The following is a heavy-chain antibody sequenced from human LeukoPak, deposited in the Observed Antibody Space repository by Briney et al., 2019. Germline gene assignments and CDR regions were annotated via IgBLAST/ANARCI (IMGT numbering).Heavy chain of an antibody. J-gene: IGHJ5*02. D-gene: IGHD1-26*01. CDR2: ISGSGGLI. CDR3: AREGRVGATRGWFDP. CDR1: GFNISDYF. V-gene: IGHV3-11*01. Sequence: GGSLRLSCAASGFNISDYFLSWIRQAPGKGLDWVSYISGSGGLIYYADSVKGRFSISRDNAKNSLFLQMNSLRADDTAVYYCAREGRVGATRGWFDPWGQGTLVTVSS.